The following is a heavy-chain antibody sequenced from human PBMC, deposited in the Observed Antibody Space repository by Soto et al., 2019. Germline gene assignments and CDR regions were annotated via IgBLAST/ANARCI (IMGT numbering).Heavy chain of an antibody. D-gene: IGHD1-26*01. Sequence: SETLSLTCTVSGGSISSYYWSWIRQPPGKGLEWIGYIYYSGSTNYNPSLKSRVTISVDTSKNQFSLKLSSVTAADTAVYYCARGGSYSPGFDPWGQGTLVTVSS. J-gene: IGHJ5*02. CDR1: GGSISSYY. V-gene: IGHV4-59*08. CDR2: IYYSGST. CDR3: ARGGSYSPGFDP.